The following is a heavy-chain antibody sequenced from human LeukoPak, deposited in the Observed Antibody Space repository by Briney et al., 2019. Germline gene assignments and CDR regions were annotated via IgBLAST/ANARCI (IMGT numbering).Heavy chain of an antibody. Sequence: SETLSLTCAVYGGSFSGYYWSWIRQPPGKGLEWIGEINHSGSTNYNPSLKSRVTISVDTSKNQFSLKLSSVTAADTAVYCCARASGYSSSPFDYWGQGTLVTVSS. D-gene: IGHD3-3*01. CDR2: INHSGST. V-gene: IGHV4-34*01. J-gene: IGHJ4*02. CDR1: GGSFSGYY. CDR3: ARASGYSSSPFDY.